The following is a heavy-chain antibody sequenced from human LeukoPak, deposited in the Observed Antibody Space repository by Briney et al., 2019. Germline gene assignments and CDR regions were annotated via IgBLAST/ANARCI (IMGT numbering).Heavy chain of an antibody. Sequence: PSETLSLTCSVSAVSITTYYWSWIRQSPGKGLEWIGSISYNGSTNYNPSLRSRVTISADTSENQFSLKLSSVTAADTAVYYCARHRGGWNYLDFWGQGTLVTVSS. CDR2: ISYNGST. D-gene: IGHD2-15*01. CDR3: ARHRGGWNYLDF. J-gene: IGHJ4*02. CDR1: AVSITTYY. V-gene: IGHV4-59*08.